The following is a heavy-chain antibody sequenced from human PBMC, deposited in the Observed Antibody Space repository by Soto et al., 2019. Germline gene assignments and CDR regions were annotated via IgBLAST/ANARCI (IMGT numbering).Heavy chain of an antibody. D-gene: IGHD3-9*01. V-gene: IGHV1-46*01. CDR1: GYTFTSYY. Sequence: GASVKVSCKASGYTFTSYYMHWVRQAPGQGLEWMGIINPSGGSTSYAQKFQGRVTMTRDTSTSTVYMELSSLRSEDTAVYYCARVPHGTGYSHAHRPYFDYWGQGTLVTVSS. J-gene: IGHJ4*02. CDR3: ARVPHGTGYSHAHRPYFDY. CDR2: INPSGGST.